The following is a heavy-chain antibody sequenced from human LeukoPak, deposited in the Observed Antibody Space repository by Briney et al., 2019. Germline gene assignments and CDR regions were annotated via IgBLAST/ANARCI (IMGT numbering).Heavy chain of an antibody. Sequence: KPSETLSLTCTVSGGSISSSSYYWGWIRQPPGKGLEWIGSIYYSGSTYYNPSLKSRVTISVDTSKNQFSLKLSSVTAADTAVYYCARVRRGIAVAGPFDYWGQGTLVTVSS. CDR2: IYYSGST. V-gene: IGHV4-39*07. CDR1: GGSISSSSYY. J-gene: IGHJ4*02. CDR3: ARVRRGIAVAGPFDY. D-gene: IGHD6-19*01.